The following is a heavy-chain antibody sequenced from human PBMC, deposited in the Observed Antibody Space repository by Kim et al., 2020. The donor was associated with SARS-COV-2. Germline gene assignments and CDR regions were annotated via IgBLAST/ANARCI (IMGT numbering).Heavy chain of an antibody. Sequence: ASVKVSCKAFGGTFSSYAISWVRQAPGQGLEWMGGIIPIFGTANYAQKFQGRVTITADESTSTAYMELSSLRSEDTAVYYCARGRNNWFDPWGQGTLVTVSS. CDR3: ARGRNNWFDP. J-gene: IGHJ5*02. V-gene: IGHV1-69*13. CDR1: GGTFSSYA. CDR2: IIPIFGTA.